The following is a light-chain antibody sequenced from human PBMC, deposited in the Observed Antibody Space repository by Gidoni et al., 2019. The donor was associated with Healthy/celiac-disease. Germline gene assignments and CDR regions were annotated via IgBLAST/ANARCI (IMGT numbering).Light chain of an antibody. V-gene: IGLV6-57*02. CDR2: EDN. Sequence: KFMLTQPHSVSESPGQTVTISCTGSSGSIASNYVQWYQQRPGGAPTTVLYEDNQRPSGVPDRFSGATGCSSTSASLTISGLKTEDEADYYCQSYDSNNRWVFGGGPKLTVL. CDR3: QSYDSNNRWV. CDR1: SGSIASNY. J-gene: IGLJ3*02.